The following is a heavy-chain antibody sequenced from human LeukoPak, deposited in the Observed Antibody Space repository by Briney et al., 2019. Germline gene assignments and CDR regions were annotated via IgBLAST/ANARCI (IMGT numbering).Heavy chain of an antibody. CDR2: ISGSGGST. Sequence: PGGSLRLSCAASGFTFSSYAMSWVRQAPGKGLEWVSAISGSGGSTYYADSVKGRFTISRDNSKNTLYLQMNSLRAEDTAVYYCAKDLGIFGVVSPFDYWGQGTLVTVSS. D-gene: IGHD3-3*01. J-gene: IGHJ4*02. CDR3: AKDLGIFGVVSPFDY. CDR1: GFTFSSYA. V-gene: IGHV3-23*01.